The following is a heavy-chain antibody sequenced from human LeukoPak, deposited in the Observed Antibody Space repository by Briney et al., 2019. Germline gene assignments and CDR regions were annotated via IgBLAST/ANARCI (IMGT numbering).Heavy chain of an antibody. CDR3: TRHVEQWLVRFYFDY. V-gene: IGHV4-39*01. J-gene: IGHJ4*02. CDR2: MYYGGST. D-gene: IGHD6-19*01. Sequence: SSETLSLTCSVSGGSISSSTYYWGWIRQPPGKGLEWIGSMYYGGSTYYNPSLKSRVTMSVDTSKNHFSLKLSSVTAADTAVYYCTRHVEQWLVRFYFDYWGQGTLVTVSS. CDR1: GGSISSSTYY.